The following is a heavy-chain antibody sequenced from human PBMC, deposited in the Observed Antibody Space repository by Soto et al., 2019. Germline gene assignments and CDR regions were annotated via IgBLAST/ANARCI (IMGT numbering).Heavy chain of an antibody. Sequence: QLQLQESGPGLVKPSETLSLTCTVSGGSISSSYYWGWIRQPPGKGLEWIDIISYSGSAYYSPSLKSRVTIFVDTSTNQFSLKLSSVTAADAAVYYCARLFTRPGGVNAFDIWGQGTKVTVSS. CDR3: ARLFTRPGGVNAFDI. D-gene: IGHD3-16*01. CDR1: GGSISSSYY. V-gene: IGHV4-39*01. CDR2: ISYSGSA. J-gene: IGHJ3*02.